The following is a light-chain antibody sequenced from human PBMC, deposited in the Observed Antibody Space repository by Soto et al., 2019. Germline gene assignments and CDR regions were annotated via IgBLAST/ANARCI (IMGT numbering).Light chain of an antibody. V-gene: IGKV3-20*01. CDR3: QHYGSTPWS. Sequence: FVLTQSPVTLSFSPCEIATLSCSASQSVSSTYLAWYQQKPGQAPRLFLYGASTRATDIPDRISGSGSGTDFTLTISRLEPEDFAVYYCQHYGSTPWSFGQGTKVDIK. CDR2: GAS. CDR1: QSVSSTY. J-gene: IGKJ1*01.